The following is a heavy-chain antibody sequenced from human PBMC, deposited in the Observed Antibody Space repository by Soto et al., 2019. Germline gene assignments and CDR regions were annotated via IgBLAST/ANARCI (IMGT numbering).Heavy chain of an antibody. CDR3: ARTDRDFYGLDV. V-gene: IGHV3-15*01. CDR1: GFSFSDTD. CDR2: IKTKVDGETT. J-gene: IGHJ6*02. Sequence: EVQLVESGGGLVKPGGSLTLSCAAAGFSFSDTDMGWARKAPGKGLEWVGRIKTKVDGETTDYAAPVEGRFTISRDDSKNTVYLQMNSLRVGDTAVYYCARTDRDFYGLDVWGQGTTVIVSS. D-gene: IGHD1-1*01.